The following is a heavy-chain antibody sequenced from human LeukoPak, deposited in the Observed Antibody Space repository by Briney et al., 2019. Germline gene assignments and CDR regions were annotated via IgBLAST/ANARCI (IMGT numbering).Heavy chain of an antibody. D-gene: IGHD2-21*02. CDR1: GYSFTSYW. V-gene: IGHV5-51*01. CDR2: IYPADSDT. J-gene: IGHJ5*02. Sequence: GESLKISCKGSGYSFTSYWIGWVRQMPGKGLEWMGIIYPADSDTRYSPSFRGQVTISADKFISTAYLQWSSLKASDTAMYYCARLPYCGGDCYPNWFDPWGQGTLVTVSS. CDR3: ARLPYCGGDCYPNWFDP.